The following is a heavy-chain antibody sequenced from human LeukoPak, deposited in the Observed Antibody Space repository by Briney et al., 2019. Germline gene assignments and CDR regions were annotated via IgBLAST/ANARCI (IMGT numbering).Heavy chain of an antibody. Sequence: GGSLRLSCAASGFTFSSYSMMWVRQAPGKGLEWVSYISSSSTTIHYADSVKGRFTISRDNAKNSVYLQMNSLRAEDTAVYYCARSLGVAQVDYWGQGTLVTVSS. V-gene: IGHV3-48*01. D-gene: IGHD3-16*01. J-gene: IGHJ4*02. CDR2: ISSSSTTI. CDR1: GFTFSSYS. CDR3: ARSLGVAQVDY.